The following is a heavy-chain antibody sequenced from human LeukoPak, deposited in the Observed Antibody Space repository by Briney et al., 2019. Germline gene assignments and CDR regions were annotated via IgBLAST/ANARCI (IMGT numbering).Heavy chain of an antibody. CDR1: GYTFTGYY. D-gene: IGHD3-22*01. CDR3: ARGAHYHDSSEGSDH. CDR2: INPNSGGT. Sequence: ASVKVSCKASGYTFTGYYMHWVRQAPGQGLEWLGWINPNSGGTNYAQKFQGRVTMTRDTSISTVYMELSRLRSDDTAVYYCARGAHYHDSSEGSDHWGRGNLVTVSS. V-gene: IGHV1-2*02. J-gene: IGHJ4*02.